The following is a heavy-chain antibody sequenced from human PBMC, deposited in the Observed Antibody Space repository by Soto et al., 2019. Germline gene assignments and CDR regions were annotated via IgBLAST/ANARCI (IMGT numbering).Heavy chain of an antibody. D-gene: IGHD6-19*01. Sequence: GGSLRLSCAASGFTFSNSVMSWVRQAPGKGPEWVSTIGTSGGSTNYADSVKGRFTISRDNSKNTLYLQMNSLRAEDTAVYYCAKDLSSGWPINLFDYWGQGTLVTVSS. CDR1: GFTFSNSV. CDR2: IGTSGGST. CDR3: AKDLSSGWPINLFDY. J-gene: IGHJ4*02. V-gene: IGHV3-23*01.